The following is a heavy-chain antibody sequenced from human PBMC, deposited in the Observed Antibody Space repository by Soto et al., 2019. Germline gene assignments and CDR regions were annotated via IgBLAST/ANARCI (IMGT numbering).Heavy chain of an antibody. CDR2: IYYRGST. CDR3: ARGRYGDYDY. V-gene: IGHV4-61*01. Sequence: QVQLQEPGPGLVKPSETLSLTCTVSGGSVSSGTYYWSWIRQPPGKRLEWIGYIYYRGSTTYNPPFKSRATISLDTSKNQFSLKLRSVTAEDTAIYYCARGRYGDYDYWGQGTLVTVSS. CDR1: GGSVSSGTYY. D-gene: IGHD4-17*01. J-gene: IGHJ4*02.